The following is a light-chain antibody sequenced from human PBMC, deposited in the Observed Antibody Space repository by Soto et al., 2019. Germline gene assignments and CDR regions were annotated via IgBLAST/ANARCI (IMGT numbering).Light chain of an antibody. J-gene: IGKJ5*01. CDR1: QSVSSSY. CDR2: GAS. CDR3: QQYSSSPIT. V-gene: IGKV3-20*01. Sequence: EIVLTQSPGTLSLSPGERATLSCRASQSVSSSYLAWYQQKPGQAPRLLIYGASSRAPGIPDRFSGSGSGTDFTLTISRLEPEYYAVYYCQQYSSSPITFGQGTRLQIK.